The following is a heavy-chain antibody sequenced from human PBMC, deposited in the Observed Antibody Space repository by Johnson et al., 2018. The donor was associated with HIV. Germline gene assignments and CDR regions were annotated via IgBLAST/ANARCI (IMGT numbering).Heavy chain of an antibody. CDR2: ISGSGYII. CDR1: GFTFSDYY. CDR3: AKLVGADTSGELDI. D-gene: IGHD1-26*01. Sequence: QVQLVESGGGVVQPGRSLRLSCAASGFTFSDYYMSWIRQSPGKGLEWVSYISGSGYIIYSADSVKGRFSISRDNAKNSLYLQMNSLRAEDTALYYCAKLVGADTSGELDIWGQGTMVTVSS. V-gene: IGHV3-11*01. J-gene: IGHJ3*02.